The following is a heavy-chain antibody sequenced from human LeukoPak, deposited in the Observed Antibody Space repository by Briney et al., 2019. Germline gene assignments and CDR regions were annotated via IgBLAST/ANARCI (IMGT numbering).Heavy chain of an antibody. V-gene: IGHV3-21*01. CDR2: ISISSSYI. J-gene: IGHJ1*01. CDR3: ARDFANDYASSGYYSAHFQH. D-gene: IGHD3-22*01. Sequence: GGSLRLSCAASGFTFSSYSMNWVRQAPGKGLEWVSSISISSSYIYYADSVKGRFTISRDNAKNSLYLQMNSLTAEDTAVSSCARDFANDYASSGYYSAHFQHWGQGTLVTVSS. CDR1: GFTFSSYS.